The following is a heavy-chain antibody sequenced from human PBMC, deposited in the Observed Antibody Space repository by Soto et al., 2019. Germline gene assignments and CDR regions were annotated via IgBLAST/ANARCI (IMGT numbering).Heavy chain of an antibody. D-gene: IGHD6-6*01. V-gene: IGHV4-59*01. CDR1: GGSISSYY. J-gene: IGHJ6*02. Sequence: ASETLSLTCTVSGGSISSYYWSWIRQPPGKGLEWIGYIYYSGSTNYNPSPKSRVTISVDTSKNQFSLKLSSVTAADTAVYYCAREGVYSSSSRYYYYGMDVWGQGTTVTVSS. CDR2: IYYSGST. CDR3: AREGVYSSSSRYYYYGMDV.